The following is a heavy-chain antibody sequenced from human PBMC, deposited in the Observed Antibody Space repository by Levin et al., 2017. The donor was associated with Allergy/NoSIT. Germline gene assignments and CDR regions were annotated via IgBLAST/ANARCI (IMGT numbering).Heavy chain of an antibody. CDR1: GFTFRIYG. V-gene: IGHV3-33*01. CDR2: IWNDGTNK. CDR3: ARAGYNDYRVPYYAMDL. Sequence: PGGSLRLSCAASGFTFRIYGMHWVRQAPGKELTWVAFIWNDGTNKYYADSVEGRFTISRDNSRNTVSLQMNSLGAEDAGVYYCARAGYNDYRVPYYAMDLWGQGATVTVTS. D-gene: IGHD1-1*01. J-gene: IGHJ6*02.